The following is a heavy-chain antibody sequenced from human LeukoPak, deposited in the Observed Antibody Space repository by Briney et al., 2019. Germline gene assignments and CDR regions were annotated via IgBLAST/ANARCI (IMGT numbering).Heavy chain of an antibody. D-gene: IGHD4-17*01. Sequence: GGSLRLSCAASGFTFSSYAMHWVRQAPGKGLEYVSVINSNGRNTYYVNSVKGRFTISRDNSKNTLYHQMGSLRPEDTGVYYCAREPALGDLDYWGQGTLVTVSS. CDR3: AREPALGDLDY. J-gene: IGHJ4*02. CDR2: INSNGRNT. V-gene: IGHV3-64*01. CDR1: GFTFSSYA.